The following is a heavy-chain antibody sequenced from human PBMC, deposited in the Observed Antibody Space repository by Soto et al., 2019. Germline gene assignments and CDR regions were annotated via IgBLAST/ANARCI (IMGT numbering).Heavy chain of an antibody. V-gene: IGHV3-30*18. Sequence: GGSLRLSCAASGMTFSSYGMHWVRQAPGKGLEWVAVISYDGNNKYYADSVKGRFTISRDNSKNTLYLQMNSLRAEDTAVYYCGKDVEYYDILTGPDYWGQGALVTVSS. J-gene: IGHJ4*02. D-gene: IGHD3-9*01. CDR2: ISYDGNNK. CDR1: GMTFSSYG. CDR3: GKDVEYYDILTGPDY.